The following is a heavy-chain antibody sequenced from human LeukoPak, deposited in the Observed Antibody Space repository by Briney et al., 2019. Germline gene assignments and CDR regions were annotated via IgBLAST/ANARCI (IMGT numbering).Heavy chain of an antibody. CDR1: GGSFSNYY. J-gene: IGHJ4*02. Sequence: SETLSLTCAVSGGSFSNYYWTWIRQPPGKGLEWIGEIDHSGSSQYNTSLKSRVTISVDTSKNQLSLKLSSVTAADTAVYYCARGLEDRISIFGVVKFYYFDFWGQGTLVTVSS. D-gene: IGHD3-3*01. V-gene: IGHV4-34*01. CDR2: IDHSGSS. CDR3: ARGLEDRISIFGVVKFYYFDF.